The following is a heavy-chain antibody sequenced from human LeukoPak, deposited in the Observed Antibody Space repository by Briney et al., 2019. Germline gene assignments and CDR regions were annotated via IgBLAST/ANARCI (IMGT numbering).Heavy chain of an antibody. V-gene: IGHV4-39*01. CDR1: GGSISSSSYY. D-gene: IGHD6-19*01. CDR3: ARHAAAVAGHFDY. Sequence: SETLSLTCTVSGGSISSSSYYWGWIRQPPGKGLGWIGSIYYSGSTYYNPSLKSRVTISVDTSKNQFSLKLSSVTAADTAVYYCARHAAAVAGHFDYWGQGTLVTVSS. CDR2: IYYSGST. J-gene: IGHJ4*02.